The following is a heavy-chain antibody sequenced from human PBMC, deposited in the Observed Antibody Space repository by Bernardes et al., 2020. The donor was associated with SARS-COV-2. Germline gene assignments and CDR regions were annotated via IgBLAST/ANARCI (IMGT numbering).Heavy chain of an antibody. Sequence: SLRLSCAASGFTFDAYAMHWVRQAPGKGLEWVSGISWNSGSIGYADSVKGRFTISRDNAANSLYLQMNSLRPEDTALYYCAQGGDARLYYDSSGYLRSSYYFGMDVWGQGTTVTVSS. V-gene: IGHV3-9*01. J-gene: IGHJ6*02. CDR1: GFTFDAYA. CDR3: AQGGDARLYYDSSGYLRSSYYFGMDV. D-gene: IGHD3-22*01. CDR2: ISWNSGSI.